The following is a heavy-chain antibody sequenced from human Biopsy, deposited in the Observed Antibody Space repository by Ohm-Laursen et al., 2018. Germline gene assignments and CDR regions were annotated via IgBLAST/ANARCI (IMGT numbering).Heavy chain of an antibody. Sequence: TLSLTCTVSGGSISSYYWSWIRQPPGKGLQWIGYVYYTGSTDYNPSLQSRVTISVDTSKNHFSLRLRSVTPADTAIYYCARDRGYYSDGTVPGYFDLWGRGTLVTVSS. CDR1: GGSISSYY. D-gene: IGHD3-22*01. CDR2: VYYTGST. V-gene: IGHV4-59*01. J-gene: IGHJ2*01. CDR3: ARDRGYYSDGTVPGYFDL.